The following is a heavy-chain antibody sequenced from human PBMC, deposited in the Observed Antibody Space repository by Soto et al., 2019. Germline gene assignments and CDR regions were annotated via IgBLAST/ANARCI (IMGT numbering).Heavy chain of an antibody. CDR1: GFTISTHG. CDR3: AAATTWNFHFHY. CDR2: IWYDGSNK. Sequence: GGSLRLSCAASGFTISTHGMHWVRQAPGKGLEWVANIWYDGSNKFYADSVKGRFTISKDNSKNTLYVEMNSLRAEDTAVYYCAAATTWNFHFHYWGQGTKVTVSS. J-gene: IGHJ4*02. D-gene: IGHD1-7*01. V-gene: IGHV3-33*01.